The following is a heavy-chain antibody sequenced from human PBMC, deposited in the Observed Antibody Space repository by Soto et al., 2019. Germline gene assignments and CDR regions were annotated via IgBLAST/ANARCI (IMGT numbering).Heavy chain of an antibody. CDR3: ARDIVAGSGWYTHDY. CDR1: GFTFSSYS. CDR2: INDDSDSI. J-gene: IGHJ4*02. Sequence: PGGSLRLSCAASGFTFSSYSMNWVRQAPGKGLEWISYINDDSDSIYYADSVKGRFTISRDNGKNALYLQMASLRADDTAVYYCARDIVAGSGWYTHDYWGQGTLVTVSS. D-gene: IGHD6-19*01. V-gene: IGHV3-48*04.